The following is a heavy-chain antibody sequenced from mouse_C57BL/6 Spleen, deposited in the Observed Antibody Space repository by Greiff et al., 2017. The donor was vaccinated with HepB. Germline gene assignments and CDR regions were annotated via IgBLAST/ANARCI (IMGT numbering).Heavy chain of an antibody. J-gene: IGHJ4*01. CDR1: GFTFSDYG. CDR2: ISSGSSTI. CDR3: ARGTFYAMDY. Sequence: EVHLVESGGGLVKPGGSLKLSCAASGFTFSDYGMHWVRQAPEKGLEWVAYISSGSSTIYYADTMKGRFTISRDNAKNTLFLRMTSLRSEDTAMYYCARGTFYAMDYWGQGTSVTVSS. V-gene: IGHV5-17*01.